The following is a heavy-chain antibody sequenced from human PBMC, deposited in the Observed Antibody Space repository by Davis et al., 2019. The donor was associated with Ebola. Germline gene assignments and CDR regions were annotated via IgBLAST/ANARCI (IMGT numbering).Heavy chain of an antibody. J-gene: IGHJ4*02. CDR3: AKNYYGSGSRYYFDY. Sequence: GESLKISCAASGFTFSGSAMHWVRQASGKGLEWVGRIRSKANSYATAYAASVKGRFTISRDDSKNTAYLQMNSLKTEDTAVYYCAKNYYGSGSRYYFDYWGQGTLVTVSS. D-gene: IGHD3-10*01. CDR2: IRSKANSYAT. CDR1: GFTFSGSA. V-gene: IGHV3-73*01.